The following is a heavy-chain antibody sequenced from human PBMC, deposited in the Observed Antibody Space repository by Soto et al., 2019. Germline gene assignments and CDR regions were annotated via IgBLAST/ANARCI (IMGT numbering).Heavy chain of an antibody. J-gene: IGHJ6*02. CDR1: GYSFTSYW. CDR3: ASDGKGCAKDCYESIGNYYGYCSGMEV. V-gene: IGHV5-51*01. CDR2: IYPGDADT. Sequence: GESLKISCKGSGYSFTSYWIGWVRQMPGKGLEWKGIIYPGDADTRYSLSYQGQVTISADKSIGTAYLQWSSLKASDTAMYYCASDGKGCAKDCYESIGNYYGYCSGMEVWGPGNPGTVSS. D-gene: IGHD3-22*01.